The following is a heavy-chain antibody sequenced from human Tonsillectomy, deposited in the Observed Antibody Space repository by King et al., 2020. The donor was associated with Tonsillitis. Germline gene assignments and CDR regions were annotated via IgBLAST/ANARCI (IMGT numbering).Heavy chain of an antibody. D-gene: IGHD2/OR15-2a*01. CDR2: IYHSGST. CDR3: ARGGDFYDGNFDY. V-gene: IGHV4-30-2*01. Sequence: MQLQESGSGLVKPSQTLSLTCAVSGGSISSGDYSWSWIRQPPGKGLEWIGYIYHSGSTYYNPSLKSRVTISVDRSKNQFSLKLSSVTAADTAVYYCARGGDFYDGNFDYWGQGTLVTVSS. CDR1: GGSISSGDYS. J-gene: IGHJ4*02.